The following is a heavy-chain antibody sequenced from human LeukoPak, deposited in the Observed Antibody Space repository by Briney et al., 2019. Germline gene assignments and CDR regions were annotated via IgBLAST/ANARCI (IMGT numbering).Heavy chain of an antibody. CDR2: IWYDGSNK. CDR3: AKSDGGSHGFDY. CDR1: GFTFSSYG. V-gene: IGHV3-33*06. D-gene: IGHD1-26*01. Sequence: PGGSLRLSCAASGFTFSSYGMHWVRQAPGKGLEWVAVIWYDGSNKYYADSVKGRFTISRDNSKNTLYLQMNSLRAEDTAVYYCAKSDGGSHGFDYWGQGTLVTVSS. J-gene: IGHJ4*02.